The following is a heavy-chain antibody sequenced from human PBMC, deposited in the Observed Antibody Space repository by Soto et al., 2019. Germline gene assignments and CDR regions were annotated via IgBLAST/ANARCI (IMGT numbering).Heavy chain of an antibody. Sequence: EVQLVESGGGLVQPGGSLRVSCAASEFIFSTYWMSWVRQAPGKGLEWVANIKEDGSEKYYVDSVKGRFTISRDNAKNSLYLQMNSLRAEDTAVYYCVRRTYGSSWSSFDYWGGGDLVTVSS. CDR3: VRRTYGSSWSSFDY. CDR2: IKEDGSEK. CDR1: EFIFSTYW. V-gene: IGHV3-7*01. D-gene: IGHD6-13*01. J-gene: IGHJ4*02.